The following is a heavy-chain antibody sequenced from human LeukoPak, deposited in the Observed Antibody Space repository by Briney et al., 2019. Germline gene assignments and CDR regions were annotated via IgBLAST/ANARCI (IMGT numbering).Heavy chain of an antibody. CDR3: ARISGSYVLDY. CDR1: GFTFSDYY. V-gene: IGHV3-11*03. J-gene: IGHJ4*02. Sequence: PGGSLRLSCAASGFTFSDYYMSWIRQAPGKGLEWVSYISSSSYRSHADSVKGRFTISRDNAKNSLYLQMNSLRAEDTAVYYCARISGSYVLDYWGQGTLVTVSS. D-gene: IGHD1-26*01. CDR2: ISSSSYR.